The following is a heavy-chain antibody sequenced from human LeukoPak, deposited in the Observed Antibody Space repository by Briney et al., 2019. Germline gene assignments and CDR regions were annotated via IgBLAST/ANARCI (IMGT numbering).Heavy chain of an antibody. CDR2: INHSGST. V-gene: IGHV4-34*01. Sequence: SETLSLTCAVYGGSFSGYYWSWIRQPPGKGLEWIGEINHSGSTNYNPSLKSRVTISVDTSKNQFSLKLSSVTAADTAVYYCARGRGTYYYGSGSYSSPYYFDYWGQGTLVTVSS. D-gene: IGHD3-10*01. J-gene: IGHJ4*02. CDR3: ARGRGTYYYGSGSYSSPYYFDY. CDR1: GGSFSGYY.